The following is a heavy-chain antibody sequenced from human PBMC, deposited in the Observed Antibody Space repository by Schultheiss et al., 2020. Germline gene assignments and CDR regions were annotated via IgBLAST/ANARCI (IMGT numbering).Heavy chain of an antibody. CDR1: GGSISSGGYS. CDR3: VRFDPGYDSSGYSLDY. CDR2: IYYSGST. J-gene: IGHJ4*02. D-gene: IGHD3-22*01. V-gene: IGHV4-30-4*07. Sequence: SETLSLTCAVSGGSISSGGYSWSWIRQPPGKGLEWIGYIYYSGSTYYNPSLKSRVTISVDTSKNQFSLKLSSVTAADTAVYYCVRFDPGYDSSGYSLDYWGQGTLVTVSS.